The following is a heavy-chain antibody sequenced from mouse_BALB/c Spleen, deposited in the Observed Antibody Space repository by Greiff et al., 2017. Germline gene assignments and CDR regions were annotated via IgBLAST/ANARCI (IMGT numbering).Heavy chain of an antibody. J-gene: IGHJ4*01. CDR2: ISSGGSYT. D-gene: IGHD3-3*01. V-gene: IGHV5-6-4*01. CDR3: TRPTLGNAMDY. CDR1: GFTFSSYT. Sequence: EVKVVESGGGLVKPGGSLKLSCAASGFTFSSYTMSWVRQTPEKRLEWVATISSGGSYTYYPDSVKGRFTISRDNAKNTLYLQMSSLKSEDTAMYYCTRPTLGNAMDYWGQGTSVTVSS.